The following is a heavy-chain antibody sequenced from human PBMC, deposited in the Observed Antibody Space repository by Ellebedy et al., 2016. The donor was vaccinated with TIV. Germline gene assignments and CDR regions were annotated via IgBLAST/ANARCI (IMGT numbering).Heavy chain of an antibody. CDR3: ARVDYGDYGGWTD. J-gene: IGHJ4*02. D-gene: IGHD4-17*01. CDR1: GFTFSSYW. Sequence: PGGSLRLSCAASGFTFSSYWMHWVRQASGKGLVWVSRINSDGSSTSYADSVKGRFTISRDNAKNTLYLQMNSLRAEDTAVYYCARVDYGDYGGWTDWGQGTLVTVSS. V-gene: IGHV3-74*01. CDR2: INSDGSST.